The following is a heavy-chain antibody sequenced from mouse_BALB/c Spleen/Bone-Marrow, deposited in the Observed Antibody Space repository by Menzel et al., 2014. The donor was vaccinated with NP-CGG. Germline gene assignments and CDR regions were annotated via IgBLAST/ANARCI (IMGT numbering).Heavy chain of an antibody. V-gene: IGHV1-12*01. J-gene: IGHJ2*01. CDR1: GYTFTSYN. CDR3: AREGRSHFDH. Sequence: QVQLKESGAELVKPGASMKMSCKASGYTFTSYNLHWIKQTPGQGLEWFEAIYPGNGDTSYNQRFKGKATLTTDKSSNTAYMQLSSLTTEDSAVYYCAREGRSHFDHWGQGSTLTVSS. CDR2: IYPGNGDT.